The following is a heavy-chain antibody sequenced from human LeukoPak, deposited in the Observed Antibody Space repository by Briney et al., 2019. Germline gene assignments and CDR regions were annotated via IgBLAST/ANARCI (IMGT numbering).Heavy chain of an antibody. Sequence: GGSLRLSCAASGFTFSSYEMNWVRQAPGKGLEWVSYISSSGSTIYYADSVKGRFTISRDNSKNMLYQQMNSLRAEDTAVYYCAKTDQSSMYWYFDVWGRGTLITVSS. CDR2: ISSSGSTI. J-gene: IGHJ2*01. D-gene: IGHD2/OR15-2a*01. CDR3: AKTDQSSMYWYFDV. CDR1: GFTFSSYE. V-gene: IGHV3-48*03.